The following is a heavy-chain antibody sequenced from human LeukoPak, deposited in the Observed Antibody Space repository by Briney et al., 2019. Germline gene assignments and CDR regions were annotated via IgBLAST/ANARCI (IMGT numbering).Heavy chain of an antibody. J-gene: IGHJ4*02. V-gene: IGHV4-31*03. CDR3: ARERTYFGSGSYPDS. D-gene: IGHD3-10*01. CDR2: IYYSGLT. CDR1: GGSPSSGGYY. Sequence: PSQTLSLTCTVSGGSPSSGGYYWSWIRQHPGKGLEWIGYIYYSGLTYYNPSLGSRVTVSLGTSRNQFSLKLTSVTAADTAVYYCARERTYFGSGSYPDSWGQGTLVTVSS.